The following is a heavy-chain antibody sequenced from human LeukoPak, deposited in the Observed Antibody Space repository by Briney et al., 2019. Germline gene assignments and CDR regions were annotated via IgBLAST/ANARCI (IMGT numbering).Heavy chain of an antibody. CDR2: IYTSGST. CDR1: GGSISSGSYY. Sequence: SQTLSLTCTVSGGSISSGSYYWSWIRQPAGKGLEWIGRIYTSGSTNYNPSLKSRVTISVDTSKNQFSLKLSSVTAADTAVYYCARGWASSSFGYWGQGTLVTVSS. CDR3: ARGWASSSFGY. D-gene: IGHD6-13*01. V-gene: IGHV4-61*02. J-gene: IGHJ4*02.